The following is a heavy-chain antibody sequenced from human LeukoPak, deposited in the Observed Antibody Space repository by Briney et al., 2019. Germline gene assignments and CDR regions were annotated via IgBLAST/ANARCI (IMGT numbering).Heavy chain of an antibody. J-gene: IGHJ4*02. CDR3: STLPWYYDFWSGYQAGDY. Sequence: KTGGSLRLSCAASGFTFSNAWISWVRQAPGKGLEWVGRIKSKTDGGTTDYAAPVKGRFTISRDDSKNTLYLQMNSLKTEDTAVYYCSTLPWYYDFWSGYQAGDYWGQGTLVTVSS. V-gene: IGHV3-15*01. D-gene: IGHD3-3*01. CDR2: IKSKTDGGTT. CDR1: GFTFSNAW.